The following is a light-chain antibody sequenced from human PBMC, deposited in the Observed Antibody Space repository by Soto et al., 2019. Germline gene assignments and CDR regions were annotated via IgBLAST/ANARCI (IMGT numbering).Light chain of an antibody. CDR3: QQYNKWLWT. Sequence: EIVVTTSPAKLSVSPGGRATLSCRASQSISDTLAWYQQKPGQAPRLLIYSASRGATGFPARFSGSGSGTDFTLTICGLQSEDFAVYYCQQYNKWLWTFGQGTRVDIK. CDR1: QSISDT. J-gene: IGKJ1*01. V-gene: IGKV3-15*01. CDR2: SAS.